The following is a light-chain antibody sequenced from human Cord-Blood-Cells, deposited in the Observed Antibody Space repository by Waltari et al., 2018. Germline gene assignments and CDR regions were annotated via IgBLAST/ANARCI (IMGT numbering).Light chain of an antibody. CDR1: SGHSSYI. J-gene: IGLJ3*02. CDR3: ETWDSNTWV. V-gene: IGLV4-60*03. CDR2: REGSGSY. Sequence: QPVLTQSSSASASLGSSVKLTCTLSSGHSSYIIAWHQQQPGKAPRYLMKREGSGSYNKGSGVPARFSGSSSGADRYLTISNLQSEDEADYYCETWDSNTWVFGGGTKLTVL.